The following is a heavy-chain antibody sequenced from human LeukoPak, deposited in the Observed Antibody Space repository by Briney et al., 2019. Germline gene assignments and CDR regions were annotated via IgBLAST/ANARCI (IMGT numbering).Heavy chain of an antibody. J-gene: IGHJ4*02. D-gene: IGHD3-10*01. CDR2: ISSSGSTI. Sequence: TGGSLRLSCAASGFTFSDYYMSWIRQAPGKGLEWVSYISSSGSTIYYADSVKGRFTISRDNAKNSLYLQMNSLRPEDTAVYYCARDPYRDASDYFDYWGQGTLVTVSS. CDR1: GFTFSDYY. CDR3: ARDPYRDASDYFDY. V-gene: IGHV3-11*04.